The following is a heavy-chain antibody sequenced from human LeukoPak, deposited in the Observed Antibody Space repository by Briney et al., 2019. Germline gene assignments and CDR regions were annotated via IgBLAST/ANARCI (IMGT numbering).Heavy chain of an antibody. CDR1: GYTFTSYY. V-gene: IGHV1-2*02. CDR3: AREVPYCSSTSCLLFDY. J-gene: IGHJ4*02. D-gene: IGHD2-2*01. CDR2: VNPNSGGT. Sequence: ASVKVSCKASGYTFTSYYVHWVRQAPGQGLEWMGWVNPNSGGTNYAQKFQGRVTMTRDTSISTAYMELSRLRSDDTAVYYCAREVPYCSSTSCLLFDYWGQGTLVTVSS.